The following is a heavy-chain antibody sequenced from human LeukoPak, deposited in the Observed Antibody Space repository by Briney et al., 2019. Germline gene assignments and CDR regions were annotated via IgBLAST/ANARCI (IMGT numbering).Heavy chain of an antibody. Sequence: GGSLRLSCAASGFTFSSYAMSWVRQAPGKGLDWVSAISGSGGSTYYADSVKGRFTISRDNSKNTLYLQMNSLRAEGTVVYFRQKAAYDILTGYYDYWGQGTLVTVSS. V-gene: IGHV3-23*01. D-gene: IGHD3-9*01. CDR2: ISGSGGST. CDR1: GFTFSSYA. CDR3: QKAAYDILTGYYDY. J-gene: IGHJ4*02.